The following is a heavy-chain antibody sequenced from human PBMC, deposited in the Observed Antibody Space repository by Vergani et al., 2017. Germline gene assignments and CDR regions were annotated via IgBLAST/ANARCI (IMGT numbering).Heavy chain of an antibody. CDR1: GYIFTNYW. D-gene: IGHD1-14*01. V-gene: IGHV5-51*03. CDR2: VYPGDSDT. CDR3: ARRNPLGGAFDI. J-gene: IGHJ3*02. Sequence: EVQLVQSGAEVKKPGESLKLSCRGSGYIFTNYWIAWVRQMPGKGLEWMGVVYPGDSDTRYSPSFQGQVTMSADKSISTAYLQWSSLKASDTAMYYGARRNPLGGAFDIWGQGTMVTVSS.